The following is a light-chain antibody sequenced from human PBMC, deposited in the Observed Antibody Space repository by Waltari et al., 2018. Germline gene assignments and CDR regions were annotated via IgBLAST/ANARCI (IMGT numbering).Light chain of an antibody. J-gene: IGKJ2*01. CDR1: QSVSSSY. V-gene: IGKV3-20*01. CDR3: QHYGSSPPDT. Sequence: EIVLTQSPGTLSLSPGERATLSCRASQSVSSSYLAWYQQKPGQAPRLLVYGASSRATGIPDRCSGSESGTDFTLTISRLEPEDFAVYYCQHYGSSPPDTFGQGTKLEIK. CDR2: GAS.